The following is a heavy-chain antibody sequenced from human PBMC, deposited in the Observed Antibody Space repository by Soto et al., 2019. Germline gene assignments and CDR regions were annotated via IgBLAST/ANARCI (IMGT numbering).Heavy chain of an antibody. CDR1: GGTFSSYA. J-gene: IGHJ2*01. CDR3: ARANIAARHVPYWYFDL. CDR2: IIPIFGTA. V-gene: IGHV1-69*06. Sequence: QVQLVQSGAEVKKPVSSVKVSCKASGGTFSSYAISWVRQAPGQGLEWMGGIIPIFGTANYAQKFQGRVTITADKSTSTAYMELSSLRSEDTAVYYCARANIAARHVPYWYFDLWGRGTLVTVSS. D-gene: IGHD6-6*01.